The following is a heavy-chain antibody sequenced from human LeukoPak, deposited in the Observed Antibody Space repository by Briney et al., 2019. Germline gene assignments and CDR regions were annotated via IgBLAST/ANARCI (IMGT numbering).Heavy chain of an antibody. CDR2: INPNSGGT. CDR1: GYTFTGCY. J-gene: IGHJ5*02. CDR3: ANLAAAGPNWFDP. V-gene: IGHV1-2*02. Sequence: ASVKVSCKASGYTFTGCYMHWVRQAPGQGLEWMGWINPNSGGTNYAQKFQGRVTMTRDTSISTAYMELSRLRSDDTAVYYCANLAAAGPNWFDPWGQGTLVTVSS. D-gene: IGHD6-13*01.